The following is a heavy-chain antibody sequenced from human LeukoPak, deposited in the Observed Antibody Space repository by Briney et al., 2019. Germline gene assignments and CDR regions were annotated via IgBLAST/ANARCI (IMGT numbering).Heavy chain of an antibody. CDR1: GFTFSSYG. CDR3: VVILVPGGVWHFDP. V-gene: IGHV3-30*03. J-gene: IGHJ2*01. Sequence: PGGSLRLSCAASGFTFSSYGMHWVRQAPGKGLEWVAVISYDGSNKYYADSVKGRFTISRDNSKNTLYLQMNSLRAEDTAVYYCVVILVPGGVWHFDPWGRGTLVTVSS. CDR2: ISYDGSNK. D-gene: IGHD2-2*01.